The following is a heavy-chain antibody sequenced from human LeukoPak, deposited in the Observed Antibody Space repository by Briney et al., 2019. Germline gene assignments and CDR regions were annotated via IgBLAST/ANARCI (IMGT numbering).Heavy chain of an antibody. J-gene: IGHJ3*02. CDR1: RGSISRYY. D-gene: IGHD2-15*01. Sequence: PETLSLTPALSRGSISRYYWSSVREPLGTGREWMLDIYYSGSINYNPSIQSRVTISVDTSKNQFSLKLSSVTAADTAVYYCARAPRRGYCSGGSCYRHAFDIWGQGTMVTVSS. V-gene: IGHV4-59*12. CDR3: ARAPRRGYCSGGSCYRHAFDI. CDR2: IYYSGSI.